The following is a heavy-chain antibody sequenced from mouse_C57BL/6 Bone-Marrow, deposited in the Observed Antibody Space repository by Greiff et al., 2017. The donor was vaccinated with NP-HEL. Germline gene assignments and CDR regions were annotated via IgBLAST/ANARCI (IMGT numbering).Heavy chain of an antibody. J-gene: IGHJ1*03. CDR3: ARWGYWYFDV. V-gene: IGHV1-64*01. CDR2: IHPNSGST. CDR1: GYTFTSYW. Sequence: QVHVKQPGAELVKPGASVKLSCKASGYTFTSYWMHWVKQRPGQGLEWIGMIHPNSGSTNYNEKFKSKATLTVDESSSTAYMQLSSLTSEDSAVYYCARWGYWYFDVWGTGTTVTVSS.